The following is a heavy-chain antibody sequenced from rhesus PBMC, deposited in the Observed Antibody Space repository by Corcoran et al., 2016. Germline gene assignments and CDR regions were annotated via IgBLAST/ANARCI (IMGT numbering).Heavy chain of an antibody. J-gene: IGHJ4*01. V-gene: IGHV1-198*02. CDR2: IIPLVCKT. Sequence: QVQLVQSGAEVKKPEASVKVSCKASGFTFGSYALNWVRQAPGHGLEWMGVIIPLVCKTNSVDKFQGSVTITSDMSTSNSYMELSSLRSEDTAVYYCASGEDDYGYYYSDWGQGVLVTVSS. CDR3: ASGEDDYGYYYSD. D-gene: IGHD3-9*01. CDR1: GFTFGSYA.